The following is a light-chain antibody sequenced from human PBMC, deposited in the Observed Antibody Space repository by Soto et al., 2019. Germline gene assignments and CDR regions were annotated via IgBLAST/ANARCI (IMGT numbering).Light chain of an antibody. V-gene: IGLV1-44*01. CDR2: SND. CDR3: ATWDDSLNGPV. J-gene: IGLJ3*02. CDR1: SSNIGTHT. Sequence: QSVLTQPPSASGTPGQRVTISCSGSSSNIGTHTVNWYQELPGTAPKLPIYSNDQRPSGVPDRFSGSKSGTSASLAISGLQSEDDADYYCATWDDSLNGPVFGGGTKLTVL.